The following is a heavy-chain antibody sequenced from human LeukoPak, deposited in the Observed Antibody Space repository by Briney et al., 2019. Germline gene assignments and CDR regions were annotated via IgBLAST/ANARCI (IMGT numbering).Heavy chain of an antibody. V-gene: IGHV4-59*01. D-gene: IGHD3-22*01. Sequence: SETLSLTCTVSGGSISSYYWSWIRQPPGKGLEWIGYIYYSGSTNYNPSLMSRVTISVDTSKNQFSLKLSSVTAADTAVYYCARSASSHYYDSSGYLYWGQGTLVTVSS. J-gene: IGHJ4*02. CDR3: ARSASSHYYDSSGYLY. CDR2: IYYSGST. CDR1: GGSISSYY.